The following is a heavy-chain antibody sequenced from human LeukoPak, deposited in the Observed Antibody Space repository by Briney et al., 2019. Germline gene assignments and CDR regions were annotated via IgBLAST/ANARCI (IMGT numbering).Heavy chain of an antibody. V-gene: IGHV1-2*02. CDR3: AGQLGSGSYYCFDY. Sequence: ASVKVSCKASGYTFTGYYMHWVRQAPGQGLEWMGWINPNSGGTNYAQKFQGRVTMTRDTSISTAYMELSRLRSDDTAVYYCAGQLGSGSYYCFDYWGQGTLVTVSS. CDR2: INPNSGGT. J-gene: IGHJ4*02. D-gene: IGHD3-10*01. CDR1: GYTFTGYY.